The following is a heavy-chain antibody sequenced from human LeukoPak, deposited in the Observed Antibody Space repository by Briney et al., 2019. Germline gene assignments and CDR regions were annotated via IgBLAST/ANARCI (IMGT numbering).Heavy chain of an antibody. CDR2: INHSGST. V-gene: IGHV4-34*01. D-gene: IGHD3-10*01. CDR1: GGSFSGYY. Sequence: PSEILSLTCAVYGGSFSGYYWSWIRQPPGKGLEWIGEINHSGSTNYNPSLKSRVTISVDTSKNQFSLKLSSVTAADTAVYYCARGCLLWFGELGFDYWGQGTLVTVSS. CDR3: ARGCLLWFGELGFDY. J-gene: IGHJ4*02.